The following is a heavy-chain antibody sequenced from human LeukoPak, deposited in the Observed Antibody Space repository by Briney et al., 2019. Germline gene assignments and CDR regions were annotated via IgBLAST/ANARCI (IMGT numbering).Heavy chain of an antibody. CDR1: GFTFSRFA. V-gene: IGHV3-23*01. CDR2: ISGSGSSA. Sequence: PGGYLRLSCEISGFTFSRFAMNWVRQAPGQGLEWISIISGSGSSAYYADSVKGRFIVSRDNFKNTVNLEMSSLRVEDTAVYYCVPEGFDIWGQGKMVTVSS. J-gene: IGHJ3*02. CDR3: VPEGFDI.